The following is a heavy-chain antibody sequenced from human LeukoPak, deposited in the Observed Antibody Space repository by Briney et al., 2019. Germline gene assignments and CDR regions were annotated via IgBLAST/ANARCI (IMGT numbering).Heavy chain of an antibody. D-gene: IGHD4-17*01. J-gene: IGHJ4*02. CDR2: VNHSGYT. Sequence: SETLSLTCAVSGVSFDDYYWAWVRQTPGKGLEWIGEVNHSGYTNDNPSLKSRVTISVDTSKNQFSLRLRSVTAADTGVYFCARMTTGHDFWGQGTLVTVSS. CDR1: GVSFDDYY. V-gene: IGHV4-34*01. CDR3: ARMTTGHDF.